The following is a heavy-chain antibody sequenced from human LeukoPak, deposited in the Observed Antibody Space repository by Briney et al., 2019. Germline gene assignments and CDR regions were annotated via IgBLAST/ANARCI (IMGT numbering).Heavy chain of an antibody. J-gene: IGHJ6*03. CDR3: ASAHDYSNQYFDYCYMDV. Sequence: GASVKVSCKASGYSFTGYYMHWVRQAPGQGLEWMGRINPNSGGTNYAQKFQGRVTMTRDTPISTAYMELSRLRSDDTAVYYCASAHDYSNQYFDYCYMDVWGKGTTVTVSS. D-gene: IGHD4-11*01. CDR2: INPNSGGT. CDR1: GYSFTGYY. V-gene: IGHV1-2*06.